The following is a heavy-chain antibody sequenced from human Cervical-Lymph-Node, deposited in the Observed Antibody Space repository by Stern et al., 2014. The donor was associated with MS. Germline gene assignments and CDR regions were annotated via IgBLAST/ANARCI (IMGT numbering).Heavy chain of an antibody. CDR2: IYWGDDK. D-gene: IGHD2-15*01. CDR1: GFSVATAGGG. CDR3: AHSRVKYCRGGTCYSSLFDY. J-gene: IGHJ4*02. V-gene: IGHV2-5*02. Sequence: ESGPTLVKPTQTVTLTCTLSGFSVATAGGGVGWIRQPPGKALEWLALIYWGDDKLYSPSLKNRLTIIKDTSKNQVVLTMTNVDPVDTATYYCAHSRVKYCRGGTCYSSLFDYWGQGTLVTVSS.